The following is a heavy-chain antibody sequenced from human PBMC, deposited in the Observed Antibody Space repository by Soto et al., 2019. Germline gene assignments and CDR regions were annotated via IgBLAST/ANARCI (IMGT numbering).Heavy chain of an antibody. J-gene: IGHJ6*02. D-gene: IGHD3-10*01. CDR3: ARVPRSYYQPPYYYGMDV. CDR2: ISAYNGNT. Sequence: ASVKVSCKASGYTFTSYGISWVRQAPGQGLEWMGWISAYNGNTNYAQKLQGRVTMTTDTSTSTAYMELRSLRSDDTAVYYCARVPRSYYQPPYYYGMDVWGQGTTLTVSS. CDR1: GYTFTSYG. V-gene: IGHV1-18*04.